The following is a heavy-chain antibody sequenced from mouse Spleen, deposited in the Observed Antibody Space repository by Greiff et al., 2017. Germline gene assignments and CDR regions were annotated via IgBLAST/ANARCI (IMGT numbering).Heavy chain of an antibody. D-gene: IGHD1-1*01. CDR3: ARRDYGSSLSYAMDY. CDR2: IYPGDGDT. CDR1: GYAFSSYW. J-gene: IGHJ4*01. Sequence: QVQLQQSGAELVKPGASVKISCKASGYAFSSYWMNWVKQRPGKGLEWIGQIYPGDGDTNYNGKFKGKATLTADKSSSTAYMQLSSLTSEDSAVYFCARRDYGSSLSYAMDYWGQGTSVTVSS. V-gene: IGHV1-80*01.